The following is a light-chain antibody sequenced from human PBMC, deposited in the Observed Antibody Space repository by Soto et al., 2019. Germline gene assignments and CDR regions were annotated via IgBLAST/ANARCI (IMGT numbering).Light chain of an antibody. V-gene: IGKV3D-15*01. J-gene: IGKJ4*01. CDR2: AKS. CDR3: HQYDYWPFT. Sequence: EIVLTQSPATLSVSPGETVSLSCRASQSVSNKLAWFQQKPGQAPRLLMSAKSHRATGIPARFSGSGSGTEFTLTVSSLQSEDFAIYFCHQYDYWPFTFGGGTKVDI. CDR1: QSVSNK.